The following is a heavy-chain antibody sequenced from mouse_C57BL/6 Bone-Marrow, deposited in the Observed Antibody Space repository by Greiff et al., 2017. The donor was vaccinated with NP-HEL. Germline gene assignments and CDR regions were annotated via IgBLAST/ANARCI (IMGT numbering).Heavy chain of an antibody. CDR3: AKPCYYDLAWFAY. CDR2: IWRGGST. V-gene: IGHV2-5*01. D-gene: IGHD2-4*01. J-gene: IGHJ3*01. CDR1: GFSLTSYG. Sequence: VQLQQSGPGLVQPSQSLSITCTVSGFSLTSYGVHWVRQSPGKGLEWLGVIWRGGSTDYNAAVMSRLSITKDNTKSPAFSKMNSLQADDTAIYYGAKPCYYDLAWFAYWGQGTLVTVSA.